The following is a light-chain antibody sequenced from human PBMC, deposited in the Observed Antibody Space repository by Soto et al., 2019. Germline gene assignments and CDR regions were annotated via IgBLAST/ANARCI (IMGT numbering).Light chain of an antibody. CDR2: DAS. J-gene: IGKJ1*01. V-gene: IGKV3-20*01. CDR1: RDIRSH. Sequence: ENVLTQSPGTLSMSPGETVTLSCRASRDIRSHLAWYQQKPGQAPRLLIFDASSRATGIPDRFSGSGSGSDFTLSISRLEPEDFAVYYCQQYGTSPRTFGQGTRVEIK. CDR3: QQYGTSPRT.